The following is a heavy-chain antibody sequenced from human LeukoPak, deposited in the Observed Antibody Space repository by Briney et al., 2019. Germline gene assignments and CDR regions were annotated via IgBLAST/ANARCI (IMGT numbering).Heavy chain of an antibody. CDR3: ATITFGGVKGSYYFDY. D-gene: IGHD3-16*01. CDR1: GGSISSSNYY. Sequence: SETLSLTCTVSGGSISSSNYYWGWIRQPPGKGLEWIGNMYHSGSTYYNPSLKSRVTISVDTTKNQFFLKLSSETAADTAVYYCATITFGGVKGSYYFDYWGQGTLVTVSS. J-gene: IGHJ4*02. V-gene: IGHV4-39*01. CDR2: MYHSGST.